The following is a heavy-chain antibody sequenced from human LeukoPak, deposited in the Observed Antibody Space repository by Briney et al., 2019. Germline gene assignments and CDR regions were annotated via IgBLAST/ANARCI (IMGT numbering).Heavy chain of an antibody. Sequence: HTGGSLRLSCAASGFTFSSYWMSWVRQAPGKGLEWVANIKQDGGEKYYVDSVKGRFTISRDNAKNSLYLQMNSLRAEDTAVYYCARDQCSGGGCIIAYYYYGMDVWGQGTTVTVSS. V-gene: IGHV3-7*03. D-gene: IGHD2-15*01. CDR3: ARDQCSGGGCIIAYYYYGMDV. CDR1: GFTFSSYW. J-gene: IGHJ6*02. CDR2: IKQDGGEK.